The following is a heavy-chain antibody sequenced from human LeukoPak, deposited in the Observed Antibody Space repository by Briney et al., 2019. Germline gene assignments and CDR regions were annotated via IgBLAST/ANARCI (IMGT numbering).Heavy chain of an antibody. J-gene: IGHJ5*02. V-gene: IGHV4-34*01. CDR2: INHSGST. CDR1: GGSFSGYY. D-gene: IGHD1-14*01. Sequence: SETLSLTCAVYGGSFSGYYWSWIRQPPGKGLEWIGEINHSGSTNYNPSLKSRVTISVDTSKNQFSLKLSSVTAADTAVYYCARGNNPNWFDPWGQGTLVTVSS. CDR3: ARGNNPNWFDP.